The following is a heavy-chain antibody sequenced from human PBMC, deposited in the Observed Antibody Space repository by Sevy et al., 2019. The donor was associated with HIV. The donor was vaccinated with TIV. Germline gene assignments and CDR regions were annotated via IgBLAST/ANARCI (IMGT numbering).Heavy chain of an antibody. CDR3: AREDYYDGSGYFDY. CDR1: GGSISSGDYY. V-gene: IGHV4-30-4*01. J-gene: IGHJ4*02. Sequence: SETLSLTCTVSGGSISSGDYYWSWIRQPPGKGLEWIGYIYYSGSTYYNPSLKSRVTISVDTSKNQFSLKLSSVTAADTAVYYCAREDYYDGSGYFDYWGQGTLVTVSS. D-gene: IGHD3-22*01. CDR2: IYYSGST.